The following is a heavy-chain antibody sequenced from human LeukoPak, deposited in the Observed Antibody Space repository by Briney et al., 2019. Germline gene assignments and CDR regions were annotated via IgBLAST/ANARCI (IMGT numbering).Heavy chain of an antibody. J-gene: IGHJ4*02. Sequence: SETLSLTCTVSGGSISSHYWSWIRQPPGEGLEWIGYIYYSGGTNYNPSLKSRVTISVDTSKNQFSLKLSSVTAADTAVYYCARAGSSSWHFDYWGQGTLVTVSS. CDR1: GGSISSHY. V-gene: IGHV4-59*11. CDR2: IYYSGGT. CDR3: ARAGSSSWHFDY. D-gene: IGHD6-13*01.